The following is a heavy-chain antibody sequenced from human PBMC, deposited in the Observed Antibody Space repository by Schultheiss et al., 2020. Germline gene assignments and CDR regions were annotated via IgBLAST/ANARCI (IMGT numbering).Heavy chain of an antibody. CDR3: ARDGDYDYVWGSYVPLGY. Sequence: SVKVSCKASGGTFSSYAISWVRQAPGQGLEWMGGIIPIFGTANYAQKFQGRVTITADESTSTAYMELRSLRSDDTAVYYCARDGDYDYVWGSYVPLGYWGQGTLVTVSS. V-gene: IGHV1-69*13. CDR2: IIPIFGTA. J-gene: IGHJ4*02. CDR1: GGTFSSYA. D-gene: IGHD3-16*01.